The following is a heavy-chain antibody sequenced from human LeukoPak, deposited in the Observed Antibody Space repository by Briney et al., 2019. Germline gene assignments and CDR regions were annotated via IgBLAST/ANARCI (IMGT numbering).Heavy chain of an antibody. CDR3: ARDTPEMATNRLGWFDP. D-gene: IGHD5-24*01. CDR1: GFTFRSYC. Sequence: GGSLRLSXAASGFTFRSYCMSWVRQAPGKGLEWVANIKQDGSEKYYVDSVKGRFTISRDNAKNSLYLQMNSLRAEDTAVYYCARDTPEMATNRLGWFDPWGQGTLVIVSS. J-gene: IGHJ5*02. CDR2: IKQDGSEK. V-gene: IGHV3-7*01.